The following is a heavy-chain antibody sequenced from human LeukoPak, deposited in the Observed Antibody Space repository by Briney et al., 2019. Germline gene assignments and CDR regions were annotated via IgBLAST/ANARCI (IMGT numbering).Heavy chain of an antibody. V-gene: IGHV4-59*01. CDR3: ARDPSSSWSHFDY. CDR2: IYYSGST. D-gene: IGHD6-13*01. J-gene: IGHJ4*02. CDR1: GGSISSYY. Sequence: PSETLSLTCTVSGGSISSYYWSWIRQPPGKGLEWIGYIYYSGSTNYNPSLKSRVTISVDTSKNQFSLKLSSVTAADTAVYYCARDPSSSWSHFDYWGQGTLVTVSS.